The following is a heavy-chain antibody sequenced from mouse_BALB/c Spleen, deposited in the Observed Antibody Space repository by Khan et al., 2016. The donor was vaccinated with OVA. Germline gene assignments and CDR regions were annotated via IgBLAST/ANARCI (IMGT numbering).Heavy chain of an antibody. V-gene: IGHV3-8*02. Sequence: EVQLQESGPSLVKPSQTLSLTCSVTGDSITSGYWSWIRKFPGNKLEYMGYMIYSGNTYYNPSLKSRISITRHTSNNQYYLQLNSVTTEDIATYYCARSTYRYAFAYWGQGTLVTVSA. CDR1: GDSITSGY. J-gene: IGHJ3*01. CDR3: ARSTYRYAFAY. D-gene: IGHD2-12*01. CDR2: MIYSGNT.